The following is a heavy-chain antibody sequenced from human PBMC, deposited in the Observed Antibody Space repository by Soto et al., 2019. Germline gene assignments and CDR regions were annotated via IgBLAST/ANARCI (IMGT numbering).Heavy chain of an antibody. D-gene: IGHD3-3*01. Sequence: SETLSLTCTVSGGSISSYYWSWIRQPPGKGLEWIGYIYYSGSTNYNPSLKSRVTISVDTSKNQFSLKLSSVTAADTAVYYCAARYDFWSGPRVTDYYYYMDVWGKGTTVTVSS. V-gene: IGHV4-59*01. CDR2: IYYSGST. CDR1: GGSISSYY. CDR3: AARYDFWSGPRVTDYYYYMDV. J-gene: IGHJ6*03.